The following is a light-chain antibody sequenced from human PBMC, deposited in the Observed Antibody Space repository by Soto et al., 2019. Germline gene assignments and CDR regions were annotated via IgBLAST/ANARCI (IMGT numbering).Light chain of an antibody. V-gene: IGKV1-6*01. CDR2: AAS. J-gene: IGKJ4*01. CDR3: LQDHEHLT. CDR1: QDISND. Sequence: AIQMTQSPSSLSASVGDRVTITCRASQDISNDLGWYQQKPGKAPNLLIYAASTLQSGVPSRFSGSGSGTDFTLTISSLQPEDSASYYCLQDHEHLTFGGGTKVDIK.